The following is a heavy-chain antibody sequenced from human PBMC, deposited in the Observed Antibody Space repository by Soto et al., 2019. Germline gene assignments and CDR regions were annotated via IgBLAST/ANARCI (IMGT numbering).Heavy chain of an antibody. CDR1: GGSIRSGAYY. CDR2: LYSGTT. Sequence: QVQLPESGPGVVKPSQTLSLTCTVSGGSIRSGAYYWSWIRQHPGQGLEWIGFLYSGTTYYSPSLESRATISVHTSKNQVSLRLTSVTVADTAMYYCARARDLFLRAFDIRGQGTMVT. D-gene: IGHD3-10*01. J-gene: IGHJ3*02. CDR3: ARARDLFLRAFDI. V-gene: IGHV4-31*03.